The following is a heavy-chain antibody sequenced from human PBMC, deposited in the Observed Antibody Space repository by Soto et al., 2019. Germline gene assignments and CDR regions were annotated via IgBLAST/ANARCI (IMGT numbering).Heavy chain of an antibody. J-gene: IGHJ6*02. Sequence: PSETLSLTCAVYGGSFSGYYWSWIRQPPGKGLEWIGEINHSGSTNYNPSLKSRVTISVDTSKNQFSLKLSSVTAADTAVYYCARGGGSSWAFYYYGMDVWGQGTTVTVSS. D-gene: IGHD6-13*01. CDR3: ARGGGSSWAFYYYGMDV. CDR2: INHSGST. V-gene: IGHV4-34*01. CDR1: GGSFSGYY.